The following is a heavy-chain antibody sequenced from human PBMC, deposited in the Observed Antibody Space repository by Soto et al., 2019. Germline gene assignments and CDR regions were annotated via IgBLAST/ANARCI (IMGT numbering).Heavy chain of an antibody. J-gene: IGHJ4*02. CDR1: GFTFSSFA. CDR2: ISGSGGST. D-gene: IGHD2-15*01. V-gene: IGHV3-23*01. CDR3: ARGFSDGKGSPRGF. Sequence: GGSLRLSCAASGFTFSSFAMSWVRQAPGKGLDWVSAISGSGGSTYSADSVKGRFTISRDNSKNTLYLQMSSLRAEDTAVYSCARGFSDGKGSPRGFWGQGSLVTVSS.